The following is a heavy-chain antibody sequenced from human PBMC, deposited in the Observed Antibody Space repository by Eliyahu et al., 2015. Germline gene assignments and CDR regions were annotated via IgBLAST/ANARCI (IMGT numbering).Heavy chain of an antibody. CDR3: ARDKWYSSSSGYYYYMDV. J-gene: IGHJ6*03. Sequence: QVQLQESGPGLVKPSQTLSLTCTVSGGSISSGSYYWSWIRQPAGKGLEWIGGIYTPGGANHNPSLKSRVTISVDTSKNQFSLKLSSVTAADTAVYYCARDKWYSSSSGYYYYMDVWGKGTTVTVSS. D-gene: IGHD6-6*01. CDR2: IYTPGGA. CDR1: GGSISSGSYY. V-gene: IGHV4-61*02.